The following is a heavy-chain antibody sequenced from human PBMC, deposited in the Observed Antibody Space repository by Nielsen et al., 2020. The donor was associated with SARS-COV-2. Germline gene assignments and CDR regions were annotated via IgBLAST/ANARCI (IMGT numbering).Heavy chain of an antibody. CDR3: ARREIIGTTAGLLDY. Sequence: KVSCKASGYRFSNYWIGWVRQMPGKDLEWMGITYPGGSDTRYNPSLQGQVTISAAKSISTAYLHWDSLKASDTAIYYCARREIIGTTAGLLDYWGQGTLVTVSS. CDR2: TYPGGSDT. J-gene: IGHJ4*02. CDR1: GYRFSNYW. V-gene: IGHV5-51*01. D-gene: IGHD1-20*01.